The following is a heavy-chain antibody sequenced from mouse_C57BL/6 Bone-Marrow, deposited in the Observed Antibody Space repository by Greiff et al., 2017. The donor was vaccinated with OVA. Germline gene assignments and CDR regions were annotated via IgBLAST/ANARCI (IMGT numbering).Heavy chain of an antibody. J-gene: IGHJ2*01. CDR2: IHPSDSDT. D-gene: IGHD2-2*01. CDR1: GYTFTSYW. Sequence: QVHVKQPGAELVKPGASVKVSCKASGYTFTSYWMHWVKQRPGQGLEWIGRIHPSDSDTNYNQKFKGKATLTVDKSSSTAYMQLSSLTSEDSAVYYCAILLLWLRQNYWGQGTTLTVSS. CDR3: AILLLWLRQNY. V-gene: IGHV1-74*01.